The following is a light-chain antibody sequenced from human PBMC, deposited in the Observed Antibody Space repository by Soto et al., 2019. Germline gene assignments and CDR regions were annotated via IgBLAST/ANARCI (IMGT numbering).Light chain of an antibody. CDR3: QSYDNSLSGSWV. J-gene: IGLJ3*02. CDR1: SSNIGNNY. V-gene: IGLV1-51*01. CDR2: DNN. Sequence: QSVLTQPPSVSAAPGQKVTISCSGSSSNIGNNYVSWYQQLPGTAPKLLIYDNNKRPSGIPDRFSGSKSGTSATLGITGLQTGDEADYYCQSYDNSLSGSWVFGGGTKLTVL.